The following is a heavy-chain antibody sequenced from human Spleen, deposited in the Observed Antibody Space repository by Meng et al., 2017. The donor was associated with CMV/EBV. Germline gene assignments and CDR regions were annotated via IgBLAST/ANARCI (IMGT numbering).Heavy chain of an antibody. D-gene: IGHD7-27*01. CDR2: IHPHRGDT. Sequence: ASVKVSCKASGYTFTAHYFHWVRQAPGQGLEWKGWIHPHRGDTNYAQQFQGRVTLTRDTSINTGYMELTRLTADDTAVYYCARDNNRGPDYWGQGTLVTVSS. J-gene: IGHJ4*02. CDR1: GYTFTAHY. CDR3: ARDNNRGPDY. V-gene: IGHV1-2*02.